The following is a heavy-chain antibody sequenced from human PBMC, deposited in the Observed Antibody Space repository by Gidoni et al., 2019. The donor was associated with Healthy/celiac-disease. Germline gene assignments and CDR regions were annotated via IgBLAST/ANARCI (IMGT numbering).Heavy chain of an antibody. V-gene: IGHV3-74*01. Sequence: EVQLVESGGGLVQPGGSLSLSCAASGFTFSSYWMHWVRQAPGKGLVWVSRINSDGSSTSYADSVKGRFTISRDNAKNTLYLQMNSLRAEDTAVYYCARERSSGWSNYYYGMDVWGQGTTVTVSS. D-gene: IGHD6-19*01. CDR3: ARERSSGWSNYYYGMDV. CDR2: INSDGSST. CDR1: GFTFSSYW. J-gene: IGHJ6*02.